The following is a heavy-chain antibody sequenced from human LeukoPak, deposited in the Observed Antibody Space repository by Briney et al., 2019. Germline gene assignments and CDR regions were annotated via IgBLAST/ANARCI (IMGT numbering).Heavy chain of an antibody. CDR1: GFAFNIYS. D-gene: IGHD2-8*02. J-gene: IGHJ3*02. CDR2: ISSRSLYI. Sequence: PGGSLRLSCAASGFAFNIYSMNWVRQAPGKGLEWVASISSRSLYIYYPDSLRGRFTIYRDTAEKSLYLQMDDLRAEDTAVYYCSRDLDCTVTACYGGDDGFDIWGQGTMVTVSS. CDR3: SRDLDCTVTACYGGDDGFDI. V-gene: IGHV3-21*01.